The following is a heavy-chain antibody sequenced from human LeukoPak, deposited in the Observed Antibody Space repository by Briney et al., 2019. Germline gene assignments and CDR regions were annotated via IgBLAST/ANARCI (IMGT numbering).Heavy chain of an antibody. J-gene: IGHJ4*02. CDR3: ARTIYYYDSSGYSDY. CDR2: IIPIFGTA. CDR1: GGTFSSYA. D-gene: IGHD3-22*01. Sequence: GASVKVSCKASGGTFSSYAISWVRQAPGRGLEWMGGIIPIFGTANYAQKFQGRVTITADESTSTAYMELSSLRSEDTAVYYCARTIYYYDSSGYSDYWGQGTLVTVSS. V-gene: IGHV1-69*13.